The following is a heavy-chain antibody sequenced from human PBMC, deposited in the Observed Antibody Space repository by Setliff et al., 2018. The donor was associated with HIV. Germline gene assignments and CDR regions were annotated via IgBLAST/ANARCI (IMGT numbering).Heavy chain of an antibody. D-gene: IGHD3-3*01. V-gene: IGHV3-7*04. CDR1: GFTFSRYW. J-gene: IGHJ4*02. Sequence: GESPKISCTASGFTFSRYWMSWVRQAPGKGLEWVANIKQDGSEKYYADSVKGRFTISRDNAKNSLSLQMNSLRAEDTAVYYCLRERNFWSRSPGWGQGTLVTVSS. CDR2: IKQDGSEK. CDR3: LRERNFWSRSPG.